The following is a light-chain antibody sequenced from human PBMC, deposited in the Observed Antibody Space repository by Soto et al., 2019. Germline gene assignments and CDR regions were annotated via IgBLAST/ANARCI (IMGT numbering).Light chain of an antibody. Sequence: QSALTQPRSVSGSPGESVTISCTGTSSDVGGYNHVSWYQQHPGKAPKLMIYDVSKRPSGVPDRFSGSKSGNTASLTISGPQAEDEAEYYCCSYAGSCYVYVNGTKVTVL. CDR2: DVS. V-gene: IGLV2-11*01. CDR3: CSYAGSCYV. J-gene: IGLJ1*01. CDR1: SSDVGGYNH.